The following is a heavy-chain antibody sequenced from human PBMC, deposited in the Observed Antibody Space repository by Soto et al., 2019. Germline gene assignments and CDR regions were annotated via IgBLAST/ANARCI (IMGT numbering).Heavy chain of an antibody. Sequence: VGSLRLSCATSGLTFSNYAMSWVRQAPGGGLEWVSSMSGSSSTTYYADSVKGRFTISRDRSKNTLYLQMSSLRAEDTALYYCAKNQERELPRVIDFWGQGTLVTVSS. CDR1: GLTFSNYA. V-gene: IGHV3-23*01. CDR3: AKNQERELPRVIDF. CDR2: MSGSSSTT. J-gene: IGHJ4*02. D-gene: IGHD1-7*01.